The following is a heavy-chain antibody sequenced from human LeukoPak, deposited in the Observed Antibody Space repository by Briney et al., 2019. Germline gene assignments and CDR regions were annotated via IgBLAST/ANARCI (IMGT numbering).Heavy chain of an antibody. D-gene: IGHD2-2*02. CDR1: GYTFTSYG. CDR3: ARDSDIVVVPAAINYAFDI. CDR2: ISAYNGNT. J-gene: IGHJ3*02. Sequence: ASVKVSRKASGYTFTSYGISWVRQAPGQGLEWMGWISAYNGNTNYAHKLQGRVTMTTDTSTSTAYMELRSLRSDDTAVYYCARDSDIVVVPAAINYAFDIWGQGTMVTVSS. V-gene: IGHV1-18*01.